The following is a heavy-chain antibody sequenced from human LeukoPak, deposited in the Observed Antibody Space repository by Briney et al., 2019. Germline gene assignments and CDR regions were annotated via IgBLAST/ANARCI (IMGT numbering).Heavy chain of an antibody. CDR3: ARDLGISGWYAPPLGYFDY. D-gene: IGHD6-19*01. Sequence: GASVKVSCKASGYSFTDYYMNWVRQAPGQGLEWMGWINPNSGGTNYAQKFQDRVTMTTDTSISTTYMELSRLRSDDTAVYYCARDLGISGWYAPPLGYFDYWGQGTLVTVSS. V-gene: IGHV1-2*02. CDR1: GYSFTDYY. CDR2: INPNSGGT. J-gene: IGHJ4*02.